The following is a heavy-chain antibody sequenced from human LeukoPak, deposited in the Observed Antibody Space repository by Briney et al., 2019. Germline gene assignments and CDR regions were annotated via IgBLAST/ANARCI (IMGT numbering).Heavy chain of an antibody. Sequence: SETLSLTCTVSGGFISSYYWSWIRQPAGKGLEWIGRIYTSGSTNYNPSLKSRVTMSVDTSKNQFSLKLSSVTAADTAVYYCARGMRYSSSWYSYMDVWGKGTTVTVSS. CDR1: GGFISSYY. V-gene: IGHV4-4*07. CDR3: ARGMRYSSSWYSYMDV. J-gene: IGHJ6*03. D-gene: IGHD6-13*01. CDR2: IYTSGST.